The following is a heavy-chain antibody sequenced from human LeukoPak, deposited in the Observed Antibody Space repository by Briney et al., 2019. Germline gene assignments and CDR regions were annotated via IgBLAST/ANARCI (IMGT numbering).Heavy chain of an antibody. J-gene: IGHJ3*02. D-gene: IGHD4-23*01. Sequence: SETLSLTCTVSGGSISSSSYYWGWIRQPPGKGLEWIGSIYYSGSTYYNPSLKSRVTISVDTSKNQFSLKLSSVTAADTAVYYCARELSTVVTQSYAFDIWGQGTMVTVSS. CDR2: IYYSGST. CDR3: ARELSTVVTQSYAFDI. V-gene: IGHV4-39*07. CDR1: GGSISSSSYY.